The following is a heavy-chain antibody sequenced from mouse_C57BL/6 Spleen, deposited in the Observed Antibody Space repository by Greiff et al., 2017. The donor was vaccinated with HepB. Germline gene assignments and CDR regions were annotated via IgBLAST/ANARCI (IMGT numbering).Heavy chain of an antibody. V-gene: IGHV1-81*01. J-gene: IGHJ4*01. CDR2: IYPRSGNT. Sequence: VQLQQSGAELARPGASVKLSCKASGYTFTSYGISWVKQRTGQGLEWIGEIYPRSGNTYYNEKFKGKATLTADKSSSTAYMELRSLTSEDSAVYFCATKFITTEVATNYYAMDYWGQGTSVTVSS. CDR1: GYTFTSYG. D-gene: IGHD1-1*01. CDR3: ATKFITTEVATNYYAMDY.